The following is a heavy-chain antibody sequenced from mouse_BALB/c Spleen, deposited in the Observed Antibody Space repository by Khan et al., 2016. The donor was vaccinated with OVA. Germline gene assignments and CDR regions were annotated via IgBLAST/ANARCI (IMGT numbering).Heavy chain of an antibody. V-gene: IGHV2-6-1*01. Sequence: VQLQQSGPGLVAPSQSLSITCTISGFSLTNYGVHWVRQPPRKGLEWLVVIWSDGSTTYNSALKTRLTISKDNSKRQVFLKMNSLQTDDTGMYFCARQPYYHYNIMDYWGQGTSVTVSS. CDR2: IWSDGST. D-gene: IGHD2-10*01. CDR1: GFSLTNYG. J-gene: IGHJ4*01. CDR3: ARQPYYHYNIMDY.